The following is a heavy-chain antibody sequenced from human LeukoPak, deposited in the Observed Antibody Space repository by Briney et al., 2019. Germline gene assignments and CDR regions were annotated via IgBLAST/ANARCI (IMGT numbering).Heavy chain of an antibody. CDR2: ISSSSSTI. Sequence: PGGSLRLSCAASGFTFSDFYMSWIRQAPGKGLEWVSYISSSSSTIYYADVVKVLFTMLRDNDKNSLYLQMNSMRAEDTAVYYCARDLCSGGSCYPYPPYWGQGTLVTVSS. D-gene: IGHD2-15*01. CDR3: ARDLCSGGSCYPYPPY. V-gene: IGHV3-11*04. CDR1: GFTFSDFY. J-gene: IGHJ4*02.